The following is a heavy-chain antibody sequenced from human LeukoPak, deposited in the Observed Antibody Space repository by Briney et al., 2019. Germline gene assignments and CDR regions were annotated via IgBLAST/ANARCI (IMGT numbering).Heavy chain of an antibody. V-gene: IGHV4-39*01. D-gene: IGHD4-17*01. CDR1: GDSISSSSYY. CDR2: IYHSGST. CDR3: ARNGTVTVSGTKFNYFDY. J-gene: IGHJ4*02. Sequence: MASETLSLTCTVSGDSISSSSYYWGWIRQPPGKGLEWIGSIYHSGSTHYNPPLKSRLTIFVDTSKNQFSLKVNSVTAADTAVYYCARNGTVTVSGTKFNYFDYWGQGTLVTVSS.